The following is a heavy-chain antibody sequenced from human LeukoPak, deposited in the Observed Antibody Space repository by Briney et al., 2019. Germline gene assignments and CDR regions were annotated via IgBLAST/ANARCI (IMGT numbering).Heavy chain of an antibody. CDR1: DYSISTDYY. Sequence: PSETLSLTCTVSDYSISTDYYWGWIRQPPGKGLEWIGSINHSGSTYYNPSLRSRVTISVDTSKNQFSMKLTSVTAADTAVYYCARGAPGSGWYYWGQGTLVTVSS. D-gene: IGHD6-19*01. V-gene: IGHV4-38-2*02. J-gene: IGHJ4*02. CDR3: ARGAPGSGWYY. CDR2: INHSGST.